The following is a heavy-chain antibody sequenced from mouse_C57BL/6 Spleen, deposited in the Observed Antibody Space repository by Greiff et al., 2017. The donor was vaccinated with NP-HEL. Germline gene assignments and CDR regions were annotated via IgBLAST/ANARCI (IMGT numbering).Heavy chain of an antibody. Sequence: DVKLVESGGDLVKPGGSLKLSCAASGFTFSSYGMSWVRQTPDKRLEWVATISSGGSYTYYPDSVKGRFTISRDNAKNTLYLQMSSLKSEDTAMYYCARHFGNYEYFDVWGTGTTVTVSS. D-gene: IGHD2-1*01. CDR1: GFTFSSYG. CDR2: ISSGGSYT. J-gene: IGHJ1*03. V-gene: IGHV5-6*02. CDR3: ARHFGNYEYFDV.